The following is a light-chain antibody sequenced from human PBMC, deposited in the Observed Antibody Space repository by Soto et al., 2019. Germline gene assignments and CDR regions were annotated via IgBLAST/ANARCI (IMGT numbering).Light chain of an antibody. CDR1: QSISNR. V-gene: IGKV1-5*01. CDR2: DAS. J-gene: IGKJ1*01. Sequence: DIQMTQSPSTLSASVGDRVTITCRASQSISNRLAWYQQKPGKAPKVLIYDASSLESGVPSRFSGSGSGTEFILIISRLQPDDFATYCCQHYGGMWTFGQGTKVEIK. CDR3: QHYGGMWT.